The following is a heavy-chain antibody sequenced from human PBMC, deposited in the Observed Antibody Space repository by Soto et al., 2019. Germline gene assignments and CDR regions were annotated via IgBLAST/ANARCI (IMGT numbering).Heavy chain of an antibody. V-gene: IGHV3-30*18. D-gene: IGHD6-6*01. Sequence: GGSLRLSCAASGFTFSSYGMHWVRQAPGKGLEWVAVISYDGSNKYYADSVKGRFTISRDNSKNTLHLQMNSLRAEDTAVYYCAKEGGSSSVWGQGTLVTVSS. CDR3: AKEGGSSSV. CDR2: ISYDGSNK. J-gene: IGHJ4*02. CDR1: GFTFSSYG.